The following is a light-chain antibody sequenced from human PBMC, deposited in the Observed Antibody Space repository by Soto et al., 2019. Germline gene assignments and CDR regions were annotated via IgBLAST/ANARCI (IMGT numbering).Light chain of an antibody. CDR3: QQSYSTPLT. J-gene: IGKJ3*01. CDR2: AAS. CDR1: QSISSY. V-gene: IGKV1-39*01. Sequence: DIQMTQSPSSPSASVGDRVTITFPASQSISSYLNWYQQKPGKAPKLLIYAASSLQSGVPSRFSGSGSGTDFTLTISSLQPEDFATYYCQQSYSTPLTFGPGTKVDIK.